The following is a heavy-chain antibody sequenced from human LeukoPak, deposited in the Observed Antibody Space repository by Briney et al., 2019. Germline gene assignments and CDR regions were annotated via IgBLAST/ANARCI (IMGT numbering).Heavy chain of an antibody. Sequence: SETLSLTCAVYGGSFSGYYWSWIRQPPGKGLDWIGEINHSGSTNYNPSLKSRVTISVDTSENQFSLKLRSVPAADTAVYYCARMAHAFDIWGQGTMVTVPS. D-gene: IGHD5-24*01. CDR1: GGSFSGYY. J-gene: IGHJ3*02. V-gene: IGHV4-34*01. CDR3: ARMAHAFDI. CDR2: INHSGST.